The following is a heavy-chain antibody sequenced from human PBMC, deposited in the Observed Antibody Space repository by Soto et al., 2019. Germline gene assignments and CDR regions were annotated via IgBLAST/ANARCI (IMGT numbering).Heavy chain of an antibody. J-gene: IGHJ4*02. V-gene: IGHV1-2*02. D-gene: IGHD5-12*01. CDR2: INPKSGVT. CDR1: GYIFTDYY. Sequence: QVQLVQSGAEVKKPGASVKVSCKASGYIFTDYYMHWVRQAPGQGLEWMGWINPKSGVTKFGQKFQGRVIMTRDTSLSTFYLELSGLKSDDTAVYHCARDRRQNSGYHWGQGTLVTVSS. CDR3: ARDRRQNSGYH.